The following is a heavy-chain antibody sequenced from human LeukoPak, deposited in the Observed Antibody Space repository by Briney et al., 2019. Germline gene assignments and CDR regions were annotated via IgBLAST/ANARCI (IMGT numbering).Heavy chain of an antibody. J-gene: IGHJ4*02. Sequence: PGGSLRLSCAASGFTFSSCAMRWVRQAPGKGLEWVSTITGGGDNIYYADSAKGRFTISRDNSKNMVYLQLNSLRADDTAVYYCASFGISWRSSYWGQGTLVTVSS. CDR3: ASFGISWRSSY. CDR1: GFTFSSCA. CDR2: ITGGGDNI. D-gene: IGHD2-21*01. V-gene: IGHV3-23*01.